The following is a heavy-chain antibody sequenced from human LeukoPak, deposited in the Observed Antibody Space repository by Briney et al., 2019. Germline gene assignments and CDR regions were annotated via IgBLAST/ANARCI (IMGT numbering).Heavy chain of an antibody. Sequence: SETPSLTCTGSGGSPSSSTYYLSWVPPPPRKGLEWVGYIYYSGSTTYNPSLKSRVTLSVDTSKNQFSLQLSSVTAADTAVYYCARMYSDYFDYWGQGSLVTVSS. CDR2: IYYSGST. D-gene: IGHD4-11*01. J-gene: IGHJ4*02. CDR3: ARMYSDYFDY. CDR1: GGSPSSSTYY. V-gene: IGHV4-61*01.